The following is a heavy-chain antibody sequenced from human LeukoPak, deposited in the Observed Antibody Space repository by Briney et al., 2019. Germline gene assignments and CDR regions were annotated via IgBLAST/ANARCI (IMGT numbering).Heavy chain of an antibody. J-gene: IGHJ4*02. Sequence: GASVKVSCKASGYTFTGYYMHWVRQAPGQGLEWMGWINPNSGGTNYAQKFQGRVTMTRDTSISTAYTELSRLRSDDTAVYYCASGGPLEREIVLFFSDFWGQGTLVTVSS. CDR1: GYTFTGYY. CDR3: ASGGPLEREIVLFFSDF. D-gene: IGHD5-12*01. V-gene: IGHV1-2*02. CDR2: INPNSGGT.